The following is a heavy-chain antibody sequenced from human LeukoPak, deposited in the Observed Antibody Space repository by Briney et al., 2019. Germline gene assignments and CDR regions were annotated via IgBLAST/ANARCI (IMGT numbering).Heavy chain of an antibody. CDR1: GYTFTGYY. CDR3: ARFRSGYSYVH. CDR2: INPNSGGT. V-gene: IGHV1-2*06. D-gene: IGHD5-18*01. J-gene: IGHJ4*02. Sequence: GASAKVSCKASGYTFTGYYMHWVRQAPGQGLEWMGRINPNSGGTNYAQKFQGRVTMTRDTSISTAYMELSRLRSDDTAVYYCARFRSGYSYVHWGQGTLVTVSS.